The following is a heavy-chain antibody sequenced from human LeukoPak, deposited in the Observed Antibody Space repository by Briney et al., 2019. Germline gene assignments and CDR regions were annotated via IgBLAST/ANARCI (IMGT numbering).Heavy chain of an antibody. D-gene: IGHD5-12*01. CDR3: ARGHTESADDYGNWFHP. Sequence: SETLSLTCTVSGGSMRSYYWSWIRQPPGKGLEWIGYIYYSGSTKYNPSLKSRVTISVDTSKNQFSLKLNSLTAADTAVYYCARGHTESADDYGNWFHPWGQGTLVTVSS. J-gene: IGHJ5*02. CDR1: GGSMRSYY. CDR2: IYYSGST. V-gene: IGHV4-59*01.